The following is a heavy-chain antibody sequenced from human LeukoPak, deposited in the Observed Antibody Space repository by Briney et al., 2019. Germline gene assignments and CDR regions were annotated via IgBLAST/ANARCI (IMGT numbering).Heavy chain of an antibody. Sequence: GGSLRLSCAASGFTVSSNYMSWVRQAPGKGLEWVSVIYSGGGTYYADSVKGRFTISRDNSKNTLYLQMNSLRAEDTAVYYCARSTSSRSVGGLDYWGQGTLVTVSS. CDR1: GFTVSSNY. V-gene: IGHV3-66*01. J-gene: IGHJ4*02. CDR3: ARSTSSRSVGGLDY. CDR2: IYSGGGT. D-gene: IGHD6-13*01.